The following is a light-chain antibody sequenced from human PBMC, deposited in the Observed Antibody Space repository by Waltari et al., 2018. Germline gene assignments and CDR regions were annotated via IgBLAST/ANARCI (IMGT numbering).Light chain of an antibody. Sequence: DIQLTQSPSFLSASIGHRVTITCRASQVISSYLAWYQQKPGKAPKLLIYAASTLQSGVPSRFSGSGSETEFTLTISSLQPEDFATYYCQELNTYPQSLTFGGGTKVEI. J-gene: IGKJ4*01. CDR2: AAS. CDR1: QVISSY. CDR3: QELNTYPQSLT. V-gene: IGKV1-9*01.